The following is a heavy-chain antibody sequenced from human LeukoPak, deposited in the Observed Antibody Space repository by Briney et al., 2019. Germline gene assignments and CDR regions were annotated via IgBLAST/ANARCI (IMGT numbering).Heavy chain of an antibody. V-gene: IGHV4-34*01. CDR2: INHSGST. CDR3: ARDRSGYGN. D-gene: IGHD5-12*01. J-gene: IGHJ4*02. CDR1: GGSLSGHY. Sequence: KPSETLSLTCAVYGGSLSGHYWSWIRQPPGKGLEWIGEINHSGSTNYNPSLKSRVTISVDTSKNQFSLKLSSVTAADTAVYYCARDRSGYGNWGQGTLVTVSS.